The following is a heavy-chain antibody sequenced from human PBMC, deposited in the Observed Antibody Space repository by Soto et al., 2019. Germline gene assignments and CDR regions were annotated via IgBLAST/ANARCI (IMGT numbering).Heavy chain of an antibody. Sequence: LRLSCVASGFTLSDYSMSWIRQAPGKGLEWLAFIDSRGRTLSYADSVRGRFTISRDNAENSVYLQMDSLRADDTAVYYCARQAARNYIDSWGQGNSVTVSS. CDR3: ARQAARNYIDS. D-gene: IGHD6-6*01. V-gene: IGHV3-11*01. J-gene: IGHJ4*02. CDR2: IDSRGRTL. CDR1: GFTLSDYS.